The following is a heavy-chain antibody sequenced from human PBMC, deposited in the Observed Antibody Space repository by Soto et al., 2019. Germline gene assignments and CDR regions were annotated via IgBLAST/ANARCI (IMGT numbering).Heavy chain of an antibody. CDR3: AGDNPKQLNYYYYGMDV. CDR2: ISAYNGNT. CDR1: GYTFTSYG. V-gene: IGHV1-18*01. Sequence: ASVKVSCKASGYTFTSYGISWVRQAPGQGLEWMGWISAYNGNTNYAQKLQGRVTMTTDTSTSTAYMELRSLRSDDTAVYYCAGDNPKQLNYYYYGMDVWGQGTTVTVSS. J-gene: IGHJ6*02. D-gene: IGHD6-6*01.